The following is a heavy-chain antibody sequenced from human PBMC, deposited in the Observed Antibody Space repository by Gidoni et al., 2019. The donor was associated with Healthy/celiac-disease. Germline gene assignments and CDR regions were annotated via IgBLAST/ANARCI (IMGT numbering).Heavy chain of an antibody. CDR1: GGSISSSSYY. CDR3: ASGIGAAGTFPLLPGY. V-gene: IGHV4-39*01. CDR2: IYYSGST. J-gene: IGHJ4*02. Sequence: QLQLQESGPGLVKPSETLSLTCTVSGGSISSSSYYWGWIRQPTGKGLEWIGSIYYSGSTYYNPSLKSRVTISVDTSKNQFSLKLSSVTAADTAVYYCASGIGAAGTFPLLPGYWGQGTLVTVSS. D-gene: IGHD6-13*01.